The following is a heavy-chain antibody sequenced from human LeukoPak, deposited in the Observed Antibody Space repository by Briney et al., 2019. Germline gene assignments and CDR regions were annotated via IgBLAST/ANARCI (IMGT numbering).Heavy chain of an antibody. Sequence: PSETLSLTCAVYGGSFSGYYWSWIRQPPGKGLEWIGEINHSGSTNYNPSLKSRVTISVDTSKNQFSLKLSSVTAADTAVYYCARGTLAAYYDFWSGYYTHRNRDNYYFDYWGQGTLVTVSS. CDR1: GGSFSGYY. J-gene: IGHJ4*02. CDR2: INHSGST. D-gene: IGHD3-3*01. V-gene: IGHV4-34*01. CDR3: ARGTLAAYYDFWSGYYTHRNRDNYYFDY.